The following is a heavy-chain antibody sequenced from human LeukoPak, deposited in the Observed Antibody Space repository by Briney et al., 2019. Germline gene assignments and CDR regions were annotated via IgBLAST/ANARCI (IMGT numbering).Heavy chain of an antibody. J-gene: IGHJ6*02. Sequence: GRSLRLSCAASGFTFSSYAMHWVRQAPGKGLEWVAVISYDGSNKYYADSVKGRFTISRDNSKNTLYLQMNSLRAEDTAVYYCARDGSIWSENYYYYGMDVWGQGPTVTVSS. V-gene: IGHV3-30*04. CDR2: ISYDGSNK. CDR3: ARDGSIWSENYYYYGMDV. D-gene: IGHD3-10*01. CDR1: GFTFSSYA.